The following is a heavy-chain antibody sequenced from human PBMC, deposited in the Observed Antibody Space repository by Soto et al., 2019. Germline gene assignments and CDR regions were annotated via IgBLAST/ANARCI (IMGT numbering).Heavy chain of an antibody. CDR1: GYTFTSYG. V-gene: IGHV1-18*01. D-gene: IGHD2-2*01. CDR2: ISAYNGNT. J-gene: IGHJ5*02. CDR3: ARDSGGYCSSTSCLYFVANWFDP. Sequence: GASVKVSCKASGYTFTSYGISWVRQAPGQGLEWMGWISAYNGNTNYAQKLQGRVTMTTDTSTSTAYMELRSLRSDDTAVYYCARDSGGYCSSTSCLYFVANWFDPWGQGTLVTVSS.